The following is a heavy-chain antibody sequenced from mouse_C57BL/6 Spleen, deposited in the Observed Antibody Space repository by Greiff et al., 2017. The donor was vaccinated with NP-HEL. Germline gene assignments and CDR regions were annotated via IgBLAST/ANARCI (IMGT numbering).Heavy chain of an antibody. Sequence: VQLQQSGPELVKPGASVKISCKASGYSFTGYYMNWVKQSPEKSLEWIGEINPSTGGTTYNQKFKAKATLTVDKSSSTAYMQLKSLTSEDSAVYYCARSAPSTVVAPNFDYWGQGTTLTVSS. CDR1: GYSFTGYY. CDR2: INPSTGGT. J-gene: IGHJ2*01. V-gene: IGHV1-42*01. D-gene: IGHD1-1*01. CDR3: ARSAPSTVVAPNFDY.